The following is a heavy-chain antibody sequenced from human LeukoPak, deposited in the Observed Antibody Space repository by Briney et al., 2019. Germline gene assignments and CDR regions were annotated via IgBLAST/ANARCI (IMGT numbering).Heavy chain of an antibody. Sequence: PGGSLRLSCAASGFTFSNAWMSWVRQAPGKGLERVGRIKSKTDGGTTDYAAPVKGRFTISRDDAKNTLYLQMNSLKIEDTAVYYCAQAWSPEVRAPNWGQGTLVTVSS. CDR1: GFTFSNAW. D-gene: IGHD3-10*01. CDR3: AQAWSPEVRAPN. CDR2: IKSKTDGGTT. J-gene: IGHJ4*02. V-gene: IGHV3-15*01.